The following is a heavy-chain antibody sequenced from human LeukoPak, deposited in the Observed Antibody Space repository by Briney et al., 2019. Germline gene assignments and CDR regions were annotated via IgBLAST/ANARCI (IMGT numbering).Heavy chain of an antibody. Sequence: GGSLRLSCAASGFTFSSYSMNWVRQAPGKGLEWVSSISSSSSYIYYADSVKGRFTISRDNAKNSLYLQMNSLRAEDTAVYYCARDNSISCGSGSYNRNYGMDVWGQGTTVTVSS. CDR1: GFTFSSYS. D-gene: IGHD3-10*01. J-gene: IGHJ6*02. V-gene: IGHV3-21*01. CDR2: ISSSSSYI. CDR3: ARDNSISCGSGSYNRNYGMDV.